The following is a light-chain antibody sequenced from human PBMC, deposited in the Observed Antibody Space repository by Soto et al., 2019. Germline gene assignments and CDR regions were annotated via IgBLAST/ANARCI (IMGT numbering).Light chain of an antibody. J-gene: IGKJ2*01. CDR1: QSINNW. CDR3: QQYDSDSST. CDR2: EAS. V-gene: IGKV1-5*03. Sequence: DIPMTQSPSTLSASVGDRVTITCRASQSINNWLAWYQQKPGKAPKLLIYEASSLLSGVPSRFSGSGSGTEFTLTISSLQPDDVADYYCQQYDSDSSTFGQGNKLDI.